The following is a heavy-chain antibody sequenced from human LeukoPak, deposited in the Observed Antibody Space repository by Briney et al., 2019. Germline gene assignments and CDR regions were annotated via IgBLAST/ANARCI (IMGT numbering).Heavy chain of an antibody. CDR1: GYSFTNYA. D-gene: IGHD6-19*01. CDR2: INTNTRNP. J-gene: IGHJ4*02. Sequence: GASVKVSCKTSGYSFTNYALNWVRQAPGQGLEWLGWINTNTRNPSYGPGLKGRFVFSLDTSANTAYLQINRLETEDTATYFCARDGEGQWLSAFDVWGQGTLVSVSS. V-gene: IGHV7-4-1*02. CDR3: ARDGEGQWLSAFDV.